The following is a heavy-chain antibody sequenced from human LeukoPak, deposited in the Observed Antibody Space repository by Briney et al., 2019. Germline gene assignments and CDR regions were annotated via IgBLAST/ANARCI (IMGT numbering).Heavy chain of an antibody. CDR2: MRSRAYGGTT. D-gene: IGHD3-10*01. Sequence: GSLRLSCTASGITFGDYAMCWVRQAPGTGMDSVGFMRSRAYGGTTEYAASVKGRFTISRDGSNSIAYLQMNNLKTEDTAVYYCSRGGSASSYASGGFDYWGQGTLVTVSS. V-gene: IGHV3-49*04. CDR3: SRGGSASSYASGGFDY. CDR1: GITFGDYA. J-gene: IGHJ4*02.